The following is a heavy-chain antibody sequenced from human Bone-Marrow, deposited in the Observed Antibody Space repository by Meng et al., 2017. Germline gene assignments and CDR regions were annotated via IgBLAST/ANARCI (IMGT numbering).Heavy chain of an antibody. J-gene: IGHJ6*02. CDR2: INPKSGDT. CDR1: GYTFPDYW. Sequence: ASVKVSCKASGYTFPDYWLHWVRRAPGQGLEWMGRINPKSGDTHYAQRFQGRVTMTGDTSISTAYMELSGLRSEDTAVYYCARGGSREVVPAAMVVWRNYYYGMDVWGQGTTVTVSS. V-gene: IGHV1-2*06. D-gene: IGHD2-2*01. CDR3: ARGGSREVVPAAMVVWRNYYYGMDV.